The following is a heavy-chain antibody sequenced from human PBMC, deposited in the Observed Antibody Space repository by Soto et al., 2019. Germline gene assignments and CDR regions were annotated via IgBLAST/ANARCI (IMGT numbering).Heavy chain of an antibody. Sequence: SVKVSCKASGGTFSSYTISWVRQAPGQGLEWMGRIIPILGIANYAQKFQGRVTITADKSTSTAHMELSSLRSEDTAVYYCARASSGWYSVNNWFDPWGQGTLVTVS. CDR2: IIPILGIA. CDR3: ARASSGWYSVNNWFDP. J-gene: IGHJ5*02. CDR1: GGTFSSYT. D-gene: IGHD6-19*01. V-gene: IGHV1-69*02.